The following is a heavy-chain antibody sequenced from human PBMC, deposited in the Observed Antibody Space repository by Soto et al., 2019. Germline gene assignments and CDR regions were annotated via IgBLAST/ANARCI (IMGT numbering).Heavy chain of an antibody. J-gene: IGHJ4*02. V-gene: IGHV3-23*01. CDR2: ISGSGAST. CDR3: AKDQGYNYGFDY. D-gene: IGHD5-18*01. CDR1: GFSFSTSA. Sequence: EVQLLESGGGLVQPGGSLRLSCAASGFSFSTSAMNWVRQAPGKGLEWVSAISGSGASTYYVDSVRGRFTISRDNSKNTLYLQMNSLRAEDTAVYYCAKDQGYNYGFDYWGQGTLVTVSS.